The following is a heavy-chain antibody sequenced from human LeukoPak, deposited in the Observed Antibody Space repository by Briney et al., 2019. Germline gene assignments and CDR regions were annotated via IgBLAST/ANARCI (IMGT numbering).Heavy chain of an antibody. CDR2: IDWDDDK. J-gene: IGHJ5*02. Sequence: SGPALVKPTQALTLTCTFSGFSLCTSGMCVSWIRQPLGKALEWLARIDWDDDKYYSTSLKTRLTISKDTSKNQVVLTMTNIDPVDTATYYCALINSSGWYWFDPWGQGTLVTVSS. V-gene: IGHV2-70*11. D-gene: IGHD6-19*01. CDR1: GFSLCTSGMC. CDR3: ALINSSGWYWFDP.